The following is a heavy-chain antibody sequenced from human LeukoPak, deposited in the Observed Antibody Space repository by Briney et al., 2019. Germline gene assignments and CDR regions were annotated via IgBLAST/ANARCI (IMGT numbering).Heavy chain of an antibody. D-gene: IGHD6-13*01. Sequence: GGSLRLSCAASGFTFSSYWMSWVRQAPGKGLEWVANIKQDGSEKYYVDSVKGRFTISRDNAKNALHLQMNSLRVEDTALYYCARGYSSSFQYYFDYWGQGTLVTVSS. V-gene: IGHV3-7*01. J-gene: IGHJ4*02. CDR2: IKQDGSEK. CDR3: ARGYSSSFQYYFDY. CDR1: GFTFSSYW.